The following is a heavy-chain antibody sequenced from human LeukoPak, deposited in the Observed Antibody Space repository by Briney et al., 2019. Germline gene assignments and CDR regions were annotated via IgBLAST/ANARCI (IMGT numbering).Heavy chain of an antibody. CDR1: GYTFTTYW. Sequence: GESLRISCQGSGYTFTTYWIGWVRQMPGEGLEWMGIIYPGDSDTTYSPSFQGQVTFSADKSISTAYLQWRSLKASDTAMYCCARNSHSNGTDVWGQGTTVTVSS. D-gene: IGHD2-15*01. CDR3: ARNSHSNGTDV. J-gene: IGHJ6*02. V-gene: IGHV5-51*01. CDR2: IYPGDSDT.